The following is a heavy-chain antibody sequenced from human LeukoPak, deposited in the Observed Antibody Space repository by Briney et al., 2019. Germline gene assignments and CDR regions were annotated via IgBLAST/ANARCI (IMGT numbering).Heavy chain of an antibody. Sequence: GGSLRLSCTASGFTFGDYAMSWVRQAPGKRLEWVGFIRSKAYGGTTEYAASVKGRFTISRDDSKSIAYLQMNSLKTEDTAVYYCTRNPGGPAAHFYFDYWGQGTLVTVSS. J-gene: IGHJ4*02. CDR2: IRSKAYGGTT. D-gene: IGHD2-2*01. V-gene: IGHV3-49*04. CDR3: TRNPGGPAAHFYFDY. CDR1: GFTFGDYA.